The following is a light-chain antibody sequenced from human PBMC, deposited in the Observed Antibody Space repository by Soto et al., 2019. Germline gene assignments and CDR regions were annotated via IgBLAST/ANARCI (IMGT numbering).Light chain of an antibody. J-gene: IGLJ1*01. CDR3: SSYTSTSTYV. V-gene: IGLV2-14*01. Sequence: QSALTQPASVSGSPGQSITISCTGTSSDVGDYNYVSWYQQHAGKAPKLMIYEVSNRPSGVSNRFSGSKSGNTASLTISGLQAEDEADYSCSSYTSTSTYVFGTGTKLTVL. CDR1: SSDVGDYNY. CDR2: EVS.